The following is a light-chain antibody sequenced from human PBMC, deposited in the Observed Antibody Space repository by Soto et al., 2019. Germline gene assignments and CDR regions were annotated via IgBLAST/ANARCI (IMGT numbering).Light chain of an antibody. CDR1: QSITGW. CDR3: QQYNPYSPWT. J-gene: IGKJ1*01. CDR2: KAS. V-gene: IGKV1-5*03. Sequence: DIQMTQSPSTLSASVGDRVTISCRASQSITGWLAWFQQKPGKAPKLLISKASNLESGVPSRFSGSGSGTDFTLTISGLQPDDFATYYCQQYNPYSPWTVGQGTKVDSK.